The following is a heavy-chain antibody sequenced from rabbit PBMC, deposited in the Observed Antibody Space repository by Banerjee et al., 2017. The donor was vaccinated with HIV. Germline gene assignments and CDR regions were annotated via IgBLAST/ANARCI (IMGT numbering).Heavy chain of an antibody. CDR3: ARGYGGYAAYDYANL. D-gene: IGHD6-1*01. J-gene: IGHJ4*01. V-gene: IGHV1S45*01. Sequence: QEQLEESGGDLVKPEGSLTLTCTASGFSFSSSYWICWVRQAPGKGLEWIACIYASSGGSAYYASWAKGRFTISKTSSTTVTLQMTSLTAADTATYFCARGYGGYAAYDYANLWGPGTLVTVS. CDR1: GFSFSSSYW. CDR2: IYASSGGSA.